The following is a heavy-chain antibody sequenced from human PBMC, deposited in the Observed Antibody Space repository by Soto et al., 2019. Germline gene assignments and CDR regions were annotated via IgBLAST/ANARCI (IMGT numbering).Heavy chain of an antibody. V-gene: IGHV4-59*08. CDR1: GGSISSYY. J-gene: IGHJ4*01. CDR2: IYYTGTT. Sequence: SATLSLTCTVSGGSISSYYWSWCRQAPGQGLEWVGYIYYTGTTTYNPSVKSRVTISLDTSKSQFSLILRSVTAADTAVYYCARLGDYSQAFYFCGHGTLVTVSS. CDR3: ARLGDYSQAFYF. D-gene: IGHD2-21*01.